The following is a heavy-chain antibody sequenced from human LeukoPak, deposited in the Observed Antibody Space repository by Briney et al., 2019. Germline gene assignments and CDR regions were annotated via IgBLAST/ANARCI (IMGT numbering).Heavy chain of an antibody. V-gene: IGHV4-38-2*02. Sequence: KPSETLSLTCTVSGYSISSGYYWGWIRQPPGKGLEWIGSIYHSGSTYYNPSLKSRVTISVDTSKNQFSLKLSSVTAADTAVYYCARRSGSSITMVRGVKDWGQGTLVTVSS. D-gene: IGHD3-10*01. CDR3: ARRSGSSITMVRGVKD. J-gene: IGHJ4*02. CDR2: IYHSGST. CDR1: GYSISSGYY.